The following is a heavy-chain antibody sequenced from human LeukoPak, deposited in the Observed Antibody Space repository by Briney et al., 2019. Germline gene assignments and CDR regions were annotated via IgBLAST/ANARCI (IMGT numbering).Heavy chain of an antibody. CDR1: GGTFSSYT. CDR2: VIPILGIA. Sequence: SVKVSCEASGGTFSSYTISWVRQAPGQGLEWMGGVIPILGIANYAQKFQGRVTITADKSTSTAYMELSSLRSEDTAVYYCARHRLGGSYFDYWGQGTLVTVSS. J-gene: IGHJ4*02. V-gene: IGHV1-69*10. CDR3: ARHRLGGSYFDY. D-gene: IGHD1-26*01.